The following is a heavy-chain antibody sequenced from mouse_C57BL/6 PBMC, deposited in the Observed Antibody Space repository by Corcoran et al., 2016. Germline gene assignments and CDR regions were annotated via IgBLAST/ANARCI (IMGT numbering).Heavy chain of an antibody. D-gene: IGHD1-1*01. CDR1: GYSITSGYY. V-gene: IGHV3-6*01. CDR2: ISYDGSN. CDR3: ARRDYYGRGYFDV. Sequence: DVQLQESGPGLVKPSQSLSLTCSVTGYSITSGYYWNWIRQFPGNKLEWMGYISYDGSNNYNPSLKNRISITRDTSKNQFFLKLNSVTTEDTATYYCARRDYYGRGYFDVWGTGTTVTVSS. J-gene: IGHJ1*03.